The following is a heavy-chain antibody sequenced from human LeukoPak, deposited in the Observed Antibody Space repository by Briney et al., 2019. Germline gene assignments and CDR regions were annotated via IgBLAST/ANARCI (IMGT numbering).Heavy chain of an antibody. V-gene: IGHV3-23*01. CDR2: ISGSGGST. CDR1: GFTFSSFG. CDR3: AKVQWLVNWFDP. D-gene: IGHD6-19*01. J-gene: IGHJ5*02. Sequence: GRSLRLSCAASGFTFSSFGMHWVRQAPGKGLEWVSAISGSGGSTYYADSVKGRFTISRDNSKNTLYLQMNSLRAEDTAVYYCAKVQWLVNWFDPWGQGTLVTVSS.